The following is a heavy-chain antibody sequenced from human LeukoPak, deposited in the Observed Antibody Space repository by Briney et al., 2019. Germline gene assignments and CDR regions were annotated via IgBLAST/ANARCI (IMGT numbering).Heavy chain of an antibody. J-gene: IGHJ6*04. Sequence: EGSLRLSCAASGFTFSSYSMNWVRQAPGKGLEWVSYISSSSSTIYYADSVKGRFTISRDNAKNSLYLQMNSLRAEDTAVYYCAELGITMIGGVWGKGTTVTISS. CDR3: AELGITMIGGV. V-gene: IGHV3-48*01. D-gene: IGHD3-10*02. CDR1: GFTFSSYS. CDR2: ISSSSSTI.